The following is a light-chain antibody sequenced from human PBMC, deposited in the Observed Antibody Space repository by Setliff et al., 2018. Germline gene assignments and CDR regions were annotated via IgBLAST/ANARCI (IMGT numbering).Light chain of an antibody. CDR1: QGIKND. CDR2: LAS. Sequence: AIQMTQSPSSLSASVGDRVTITCRASQGIKNDLGWYQQKPGKAPKLLIFLASSLQSGVPGRFSGNGSGTDFTLTISSLQPEDFATYYCLHNHNYPLTVGPGTKVDIK. CDR3: LHNHNYPLT. J-gene: IGKJ3*01. V-gene: IGKV1-6*01.